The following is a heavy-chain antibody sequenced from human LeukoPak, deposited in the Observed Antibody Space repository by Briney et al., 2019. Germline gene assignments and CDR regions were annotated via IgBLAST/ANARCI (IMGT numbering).Heavy chain of an antibody. CDR1: GFTFSYYA. D-gene: IGHD2-15*01. Sequence: GGSLRLSCVASGFTSGFTFSYYAMHWVRQAPGKGLERVAFISNDGGNRYFANSVKGRFTISRDNSKNTVYLQMNSLGAEDTAVYYCADSDGYYYDVWGQGTLVTVS. CDR2: ISNDGGNR. CDR3: ADSDGYYYDV. J-gene: IGHJ4*02. V-gene: IGHV3-30-3*01.